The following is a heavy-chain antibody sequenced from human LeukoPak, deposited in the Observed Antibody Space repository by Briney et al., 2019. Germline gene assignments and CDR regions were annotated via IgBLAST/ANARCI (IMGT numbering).Heavy chain of an antibody. CDR2: IKTDGSDK. CDR1: GFTFSSDW. CDR3: ARDRCSSTSCYNTPNWFDP. Sequence: QPGGSLRLSCAASGFTFSSDWMSWVRHIPGKGLEWVANIKTDGSDKYYVDSVKGRFTISRDNAKNSLYLQMNSLRSEDTAFYHCARDRCSSTSCYNTPNWFDPWGQGTLVTVSS. V-gene: IGHV3-7*03. J-gene: IGHJ5*02. D-gene: IGHD2-2*02.